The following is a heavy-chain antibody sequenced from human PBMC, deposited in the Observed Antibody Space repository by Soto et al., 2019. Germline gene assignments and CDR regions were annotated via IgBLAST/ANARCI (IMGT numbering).Heavy chain of an antibody. CDR2: INGGNGNT. CDR1: GYSLTTYA. J-gene: IGHJ6*02. D-gene: IGHD1-26*01. CDR3: ASDLVGASDSYGLDV. Sequence: GASVKVSCKASGYSLTTYARHWVRQAPGQRLEWMAWINGGNGNTKYSQKFQDRVTITRDTSASIAYMELSSLRSEDTAVYYCASDLVGASDSYGLDVWGQGTPVTVSS. V-gene: IGHV1-3*01.